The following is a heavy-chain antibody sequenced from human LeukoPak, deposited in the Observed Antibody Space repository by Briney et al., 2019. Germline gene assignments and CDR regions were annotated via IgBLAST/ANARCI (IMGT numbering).Heavy chain of an antibody. Sequence: GESLKISCAASGVTFSSYAMSWVRQAPGKGLEWVSAISGSGGSTYYADSVKGRFTISRDNSKNTLYLQMNSLRAEDTAVYYCYGSSSWRAFDIWGQGTMVTVSS. J-gene: IGHJ3*02. CDR3: YGSSSWRAFDI. D-gene: IGHD6-13*01. V-gene: IGHV3-23*01. CDR1: GVTFSSYA. CDR2: ISGSGGST.